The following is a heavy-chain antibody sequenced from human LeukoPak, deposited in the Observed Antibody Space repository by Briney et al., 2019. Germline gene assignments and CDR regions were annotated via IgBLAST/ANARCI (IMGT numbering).Heavy chain of an antibody. CDR2: INPKSGGT. J-gene: IGHJ4*02. Sequence: ASVKVSCKASGYTFTGYYMHWVRQAPGQGLGWLGWINPKSGGTNYAQKFQGRVTMTRDTSISTAYMELSRLRSDDTAVYYCARAATIFGVVPDYWGQGTLVTVSS. V-gene: IGHV1-2*02. CDR3: ARAATIFGVVPDY. D-gene: IGHD3-3*01. CDR1: GYTFTGYY.